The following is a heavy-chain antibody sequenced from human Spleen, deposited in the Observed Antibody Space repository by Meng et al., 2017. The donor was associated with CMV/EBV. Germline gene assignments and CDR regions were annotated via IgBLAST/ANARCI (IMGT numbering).Heavy chain of an antibody. CDR2: IVQDGTKK. CDR3: ARGPRYCSGGTCYSVGY. CDR1: GFAVSSNY. J-gene: IGHJ4*02. Sequence: GESLKISCAASGFAVSSNYMTWVRQAPGKGLEWVANIVQDGTKKYYVDSVKGRFTISRDNAKNSLYLQMNSLRAEDTAVYYCARGPRYCSGGTCYSVGYWGQGTLVTVSS. D-gene: IGHD2-15*01. V-gene: IGHV3-7*01.